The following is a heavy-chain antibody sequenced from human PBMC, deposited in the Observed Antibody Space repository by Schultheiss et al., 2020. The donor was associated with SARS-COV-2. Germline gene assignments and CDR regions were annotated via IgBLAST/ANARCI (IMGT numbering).Heavy chain of an antibody. CDR1: GFTFSSYS. CDR3: ARDAQRDGYNYGWFDP. J-gene: IGHJ5*02. CDR2: ISSSSSYI. Sequence: GESLKISCAASGFTFSSYSMNWVRQAPGKGLEWVSSISSSSSYIYYADSVKGRFTISRDNAKNSLYLQMNSLRAEDTAVYYCARDAQRDGYNYGWFDPWGQGTLVTVSS. D-gene: IGHD5-24*01. V-gene: IGHV3-21*01.